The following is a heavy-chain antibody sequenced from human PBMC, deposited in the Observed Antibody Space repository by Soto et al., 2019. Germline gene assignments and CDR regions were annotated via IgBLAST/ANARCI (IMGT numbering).Heavy chain of an antibody. Sequence: QVQLVESGGGVVQPGGSLRLSCAASGFTFSIYAIHWVRQAPGKGLEWVAVISYDGINKYYADSVKGRFTISRDNSKNTLYVQMNSLRTDDTAVYYCARDGVVVAATHCGMDVWGQGTTVTVSS. D-gene: IGHD2-15*01. CDR3: ARDGVVVAATHCGMDV. V-gene: IGHV3-30-3*01. CDR2: ISYDGINK. J-gene: IGHJ6*02. CDR1: GFTFSIYA.